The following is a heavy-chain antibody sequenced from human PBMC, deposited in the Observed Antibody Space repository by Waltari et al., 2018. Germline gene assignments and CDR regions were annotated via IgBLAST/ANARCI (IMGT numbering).Heavy chain of an antibody. V-gene: IGHV3-23*01. CDR2: VSGSGTNT. Sequence: EVQVLESGGGLVQPGGSLRLSCAASGFPFSSYAMTWGRQAPGKGLGWVSSVSGSGTNTNYADSVKGRFTLSRDNSKNTLHRQMNSLRAEDTAVYYCAKAVEIWFYAFDIWGQGTMVTVSS. CDR3: AKAVEIWFYAFDI. CDR1: GFPFSSYA. D-gene: IGHD3-10*01. J-gene: IGHJ3*02.